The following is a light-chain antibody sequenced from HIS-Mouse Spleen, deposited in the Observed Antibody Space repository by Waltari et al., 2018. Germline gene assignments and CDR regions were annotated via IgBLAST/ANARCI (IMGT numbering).Light chain of an antibody. J-gene: IGLJ1*01. CDR3: CSYAGSSV. Sequence: QSALTQPASVSGSPGQSITISCTGTSSDVGGYNYVSWYQQHPGKAPKLMIYDVSNRPSGVSNRFSGSKSGNTASLTISGLQAEDEADYYCCSYAGSSVFGTGTKVTVL. CDR1: SSDVGGYNY. V-gene: IGLV2-14*03. CDR2: DVS.